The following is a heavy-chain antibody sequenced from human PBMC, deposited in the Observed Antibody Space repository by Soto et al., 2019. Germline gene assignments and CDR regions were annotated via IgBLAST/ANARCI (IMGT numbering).Heavy chain of an antibody. CDR2: IVVGSGNT. CDR1: GFTFTSSA. D-gene: IGHD3-3*01. V-gene: IGHV1-58*01. CDR3: AAAIYSGYYYGMDV. Sequence: SVKVACKASGFTFTSSAVQWVRQARGQRLEWIGWIVVGSGNTNYAQKLQGRVTMTTDTSTSTAYMELRSLRSDDTAAYYCAAAIYSGYYYGMDVWGQGTTVTVPS. J-gene: IGHJ6*02.